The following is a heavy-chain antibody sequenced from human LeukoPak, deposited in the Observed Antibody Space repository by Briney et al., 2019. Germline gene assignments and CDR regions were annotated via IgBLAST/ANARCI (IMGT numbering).Heavy chain of an antibody. CDR3: ARGGIEMFDY. D-gene: IGHD1-14*01. Sequence: SKTLSLTCTVSGGSISSYYWSWIRQPPGKGLEWIGYIYYSGSTNYNPSLKSRVTISVDTSKNQFSLKLSSVTAADTAVYYCARGGIEMFDYWGQGTLVTVSS. CDR1: GGSISSYY. V-gene: IGHV4-59*01. J-gene: IGHJ4*02. CDR2: IYYSGST.